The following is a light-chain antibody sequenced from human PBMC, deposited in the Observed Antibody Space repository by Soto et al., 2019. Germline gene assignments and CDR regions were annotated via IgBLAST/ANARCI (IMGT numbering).Light chain of an antibody. V-gene: IGLV1-40*01. Sequence: QSVLTQPPSVSAAPGQRVTISCTGSSSNIGAGYDVHWYQQLPGTAPKLLIYGNSNRPSGVPDRFSGSKSGTSASLAITGLQAEDEADYYCQSYDSSLSRVFGGGTKVTVL. CDR3: QSYDSSLSRV. J-gene: IGLJ2*01. CDR2: GNS. CDR1: SSNIGAGYD.